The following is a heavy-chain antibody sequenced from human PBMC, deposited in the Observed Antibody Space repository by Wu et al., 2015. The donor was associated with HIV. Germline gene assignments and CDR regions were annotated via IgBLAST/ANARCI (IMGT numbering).Heavy chain of an antibody. CDR2: LIPKYGTT. D-gene: IGHD3-22*01. CDR3: AKSPDRSDYLGYFDY. CDR1: GGTYGIYV. J-gene: IGHJ4*02. Sequence: QVQLVQSGVEVKKPGSSVKVSCKDSGGTYGIYVIWWVRQASGQGLEWMGRLIPKYGTTNYSPKLQGRLTITADETTNTAYMELANLRAEDTAVYYCAKSPDRSDYLGYFDYWGQGTLVTVSS. V-gene: IGHV1-69*13.